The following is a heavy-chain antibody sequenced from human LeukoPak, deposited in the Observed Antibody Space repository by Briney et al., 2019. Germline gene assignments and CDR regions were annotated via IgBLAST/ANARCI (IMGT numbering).Heavy chain of an antibody. J-gene: IGHJ3*02. Sequence: GGSLRLSCAASGFTFSSYGMSWVRQAPGKGLEWVSAISGSGGSTNYADSVKGRVTISRDNSKNTLYLQMNSLRAEDTAVYYCAKDREGGSGSYYRTDAFDIWGQGTMVTVSS. D-gene: IGHD3-10*01. V-gene: IGHV3-23*01. CDR1: GFTFSSYG. CDR2: ISGSGGST. CDR3: AKDREGGSGSYYRTDAFDI.